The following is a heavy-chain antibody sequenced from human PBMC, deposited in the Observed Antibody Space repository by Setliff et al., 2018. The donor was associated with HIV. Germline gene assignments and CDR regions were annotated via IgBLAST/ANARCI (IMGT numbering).Heavy chain of an antibody. CDR3: AGRADSGYDLGY. CDR1: GGSISNSNYF. CDR2: AGSADYGGNA. Sequence: SETLSLTCTVSGGSISNSNYFWDWIRQPPGKGLEWIGSAGSADYGGNAFYNPSLKSRATISVDKSKNHFSLKLSSVTAADTAVYYCAGRADSGYDLGYWGQGTLVTVSS. V-gene: IGHV4-39*07. D-gene: IGHD5-12*01. J-gene: IGHJ4*02.